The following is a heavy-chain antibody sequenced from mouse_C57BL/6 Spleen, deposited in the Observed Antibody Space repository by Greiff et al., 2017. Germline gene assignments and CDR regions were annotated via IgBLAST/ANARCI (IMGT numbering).Heavy chain of an antibody. V-gene: IGHV5-17*01. CDR1: GFTFSDYG. Sequence: EVMLVESGGGLVKPGGSLKLSCAASGFTFSDYGMHWVRQAPEKGLEWVAYISSGSSTIYYADTVKGRFTISRDNAKNTLFLHMTSLRSEDTAMYYCARCYGNFYLDYWGQGTTLTVSS. CDR3: ARCYGNFYLDY. CDR2: ISSGSSTI. J-gene: IGHJ2*01. D-gene: IGHD2-1*01.